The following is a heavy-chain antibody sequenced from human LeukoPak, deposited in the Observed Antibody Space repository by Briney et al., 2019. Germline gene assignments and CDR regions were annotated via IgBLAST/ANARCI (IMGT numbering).Heavy chain of an antibody. D-gene: IGHD5-12*01. J-gene: IGHJ4*02. V-gene: IGHV3-48*01. CDR1: GFTFSTYS. CDR3: ARDGGYRGYDADC. Sequence: GGSLRLSCAASGFTFSTYSMKWVRQAPGKGLEWVSYISDSGAMYYADSVRDRFTISRENAQNSLFLQMNSLRAEDTAVYYCARDGGYRGYDADCWGQGTLVTVDS. CDR2: ISDSGAM.